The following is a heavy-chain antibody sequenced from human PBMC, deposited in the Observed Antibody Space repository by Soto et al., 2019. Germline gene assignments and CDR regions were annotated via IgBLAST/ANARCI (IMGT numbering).Heavy chain of an antibody. CDR3: AGDIPSGSYRFDY. CDR2: IYYSGRT. D-gene: IGHD1-26*01. CDR1: GCSISSHP. Sequence: SETLSLTCTVSGCSISSHPWSLIRQSPGKGLEWIGYIYYSGRTVYNPSLKSRVIMSLDTSKNQFSLKLTSVTATDTAVYYCAGDIPSGSYRFDYWGQGALVTVSS. J-gene: IGHJ4*02. V-gene: IGHV4-59*08.